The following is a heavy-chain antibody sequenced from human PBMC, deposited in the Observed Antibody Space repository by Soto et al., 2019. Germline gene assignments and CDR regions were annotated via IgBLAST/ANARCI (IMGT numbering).Heavy chain of an antibody. V-gene: IGHV4-34*01. J-gene: IGHJ4*02. CDR3: ALAVEAEDYFDY. D-gene: IGHD6-19*01. CDR1: GGSFSGYY. CDR2: INHSGST. Sequence: QVQLQQWGAGLLKPSETLSLTCAVYGGSFSGYYWSWIRQPPGKGLEWIGEINHSGSTNYNPSLKSRVTISVDTSKNQFSLKLSSVTAADTAVYYCALAVEAEDYFDYWGQGTLVTVSS.